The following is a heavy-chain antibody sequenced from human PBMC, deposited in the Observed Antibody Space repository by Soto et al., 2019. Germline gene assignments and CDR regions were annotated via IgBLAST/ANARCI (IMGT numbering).Heavy chain of an antibody. Sequence: QVQLVQSGAEVKKPGASVKVSCKTSGYTFTTYGISWVRQAPGQGLEWMGWISTYTGNINYAQKLQGRVTMTTETSTSTAYMELRSLRSDDTAVYYCARAGDTYSSGWWGWNYPWGQGTRVTVSS. CDR1: GYTFTTYG. V-gene: IGHV1-18*01. D-gene: IGHD6-19*01. CDR2: ISTYTGNI. CDR3: ARAGDTYSSGWWGWNYP. J-gene: IGHJ5*02.